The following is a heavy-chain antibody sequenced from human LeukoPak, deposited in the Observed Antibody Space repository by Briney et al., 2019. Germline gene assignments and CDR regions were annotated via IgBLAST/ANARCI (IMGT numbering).Heavy chain of an antibody. V-gene: IGHV1-2*02. CDR1: GYTFTDYY. J-gene: IGHJ4*02. CDR2: INSNNGAT. D-gene: IGHD5-12*01. Sequence: ASVKASCKASGYTFTDYYIHWVRQAPGQGLEWMGWINSNNGATNYAQKFQGRVTMTRDTSISTAYMELTRLGSDDTAVYYCARDGSLDYWGQGTLVTVSS. CDR3: ARDGSLDY.